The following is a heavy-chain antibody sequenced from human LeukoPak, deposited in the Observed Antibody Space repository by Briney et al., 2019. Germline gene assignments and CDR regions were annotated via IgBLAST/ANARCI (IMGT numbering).Heavy chain of an antibody. V-gene: IGHV3-30*04. D-gene: IGHD3-10*01. J-gene: IGHJ6*02. CDR1: GFTFSSYA. CDR3: AREHGVRGGGPYYYGMDV. Sequence: GGSLRLSCAASGFTFSSYAMHWVRQAPGKGLEWVAVISYDGSNKYYADSVRGRFTISRDNSKNTLYLQMNSLRAEDTAVYYCAREHGVRGGGPYYYGMDVWGQGTTVTVSS. CDR2: ISYDGSNK.